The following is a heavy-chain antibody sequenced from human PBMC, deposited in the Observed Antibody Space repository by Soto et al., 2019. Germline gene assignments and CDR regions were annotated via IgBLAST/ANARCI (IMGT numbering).Heavy chain of an antibody. D-gene: IGHD3-22*01. Sequence: PSETLSLTCTVSGGSISSYYWSWIRQPPGKGLEWIGYIHYSGSTKYNPSLKSRVTISVDTSKNQFSLHLTSVTAADTAVYYCARATYYYDSSDYWGQGTLVTVSS. CDR3: ARATYYYDSSDY. CDR2: IHYSGST. CDR1: GGSISSYY. J-gene: IGHJ4*02. V-gene: IGHV4-59*01.